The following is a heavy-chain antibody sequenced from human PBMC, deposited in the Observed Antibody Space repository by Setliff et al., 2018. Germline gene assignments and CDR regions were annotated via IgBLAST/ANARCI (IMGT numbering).Heavy chain of an antibody. J-gene: IGHJ4*02. CDR3: ARLYSGYDNLFDY. CDR2: IYIGGSA. V-gene: IGHV4-4*07. D-gene: IGHD5-12*01. CDR1: GGSISSYY. Sequence: SETLSLTCTVSGGSISSYYWSWIRQPAGKGLEWIGHIYIGGSANYNPSLKSRVTMSIGTSKNQFSLKLNSVTAADTAVYYCARLYSGYDNLFDYWGQGTLVTVSS.